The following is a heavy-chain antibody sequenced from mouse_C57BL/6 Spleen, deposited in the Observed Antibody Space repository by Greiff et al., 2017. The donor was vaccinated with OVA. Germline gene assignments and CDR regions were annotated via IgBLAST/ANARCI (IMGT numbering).Heavy chain of an antibody. J-gene: IGHJ2*01. V-gene: IGHV1-52*01. CDR1: GYTFTSYW. D-gene: IGHD1-1*01. CDR3: ARVGDYGFNYFDY. Sequence: VQLQQPGAELVRPGSSVKLSCKASGYTFTSYWMHWVKQRPIQGLEWIGNIDPSDSETHYNQKFKDKATLTVDKSSSTAYMQLSSLTSEDSAVYYCARVGDYGFNYFDYWGQGTTLTVSS. CDR2: IDPSDSET.